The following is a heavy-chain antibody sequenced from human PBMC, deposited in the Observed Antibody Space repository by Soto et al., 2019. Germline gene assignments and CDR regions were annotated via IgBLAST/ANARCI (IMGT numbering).Heavy chain of an antibody. CDR2: IWSEGNNR. CDR1: GFMFSNHG. D-gene: IGHD1-1*01. J-gene: IGHJ4*02. CDR3: VRGDNWNDEASDY. Sequence: QVQLVESGGGVVQPGRSLRLSCAASGFMFSNHGMHWVRQAPGKGLEWVAVIWSEGNNRYSADSVKGRFTISRDNSKNTLYLQMNSLRAEDTAVYYCVRGDNWNDEASDYWGQGTLVTVSS. V-gene: IGHV3-33*01.